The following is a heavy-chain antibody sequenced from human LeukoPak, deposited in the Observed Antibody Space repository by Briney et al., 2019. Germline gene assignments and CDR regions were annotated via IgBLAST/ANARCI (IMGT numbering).Heavy chain of an antibody. V-gene: IGHV3-23*01. D-gene: IGHD3-22*01. CDR1: GFTFSSYA. Sequence: PGGSLRLSCAASGFTFSSYAMSWVRQAPGKGLEWVSAISGSGGSTYYADSVKGRFTISRDNSKNTLYLQMNSLRAEDTAVYYCARVYYYDSSGYSDYWGQGTLVTVSS. CDR2: ISGSGGST. CDR3: ARVYYYDSSGYSDY. J-gene: IGHJ4*02.